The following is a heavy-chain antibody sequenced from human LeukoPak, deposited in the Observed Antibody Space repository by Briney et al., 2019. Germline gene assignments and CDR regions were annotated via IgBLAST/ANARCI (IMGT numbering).Heavy chain of an antibody. CDR2: ISGSGGST. J-gene: IGHJ4*02. CDR1: GFTFSMYS. Sequence: GGSLRLSCAASGFTFSMYSMSWVRQAPGKGLEWVSAISGSGGSTYYADSVKGRFTISRDDSKNTLYLQMNSLRAEDTAVYYCAKGLIEYSSGRGELDYWGQGTLVTVSS. CDR3: AKGLIEYSSGRGELDY. D-gene: IGHD6-25*01. V-gene: IGHV3-23*01.